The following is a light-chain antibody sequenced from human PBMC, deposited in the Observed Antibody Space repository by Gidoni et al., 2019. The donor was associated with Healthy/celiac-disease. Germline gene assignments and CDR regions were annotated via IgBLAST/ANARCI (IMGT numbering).Light chain of an antibody. CDR2: DAS. J-gene: IGKJ3*01. V-gene: IGKV3-11*01. CDR3: QQRSNS. Sequence: EIVLTQSPATLSLSPGERATLSCRASQSVSSYLAWYQQKPGQAPRLLIYDASNRATGIPARFSGSGSGTDFTLTISSLEPEDFAVYSCQQRSNSFGPXTKVDIK. CDR1: QSVSSY.